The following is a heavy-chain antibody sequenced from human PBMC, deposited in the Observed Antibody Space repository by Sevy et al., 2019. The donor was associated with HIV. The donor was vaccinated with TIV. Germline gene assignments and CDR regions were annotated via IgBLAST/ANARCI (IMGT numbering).Heavy chain of an antibody. CDR1: GFTVSIFD. V-gene: IGHV3-48*02. CDR2: MRGSSGSYMP. CDR3: TSNRGYHTFDH. Sequence: GGSLRLSCAASGFTVSIFDLDWVRQAPGKGLEWVSYMRGSSGSYMPYYADSVKGRFTISRDNAKNSLYLQMTRLRDEATAVYYCTSNRGYHTFDHWGQGTLVTVSS. J-gene: IGHJ4*02. D-gene: IGHD5-12*01.